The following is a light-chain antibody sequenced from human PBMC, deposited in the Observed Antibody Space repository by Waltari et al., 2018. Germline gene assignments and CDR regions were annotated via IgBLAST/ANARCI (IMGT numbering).Light chain of an antibody. Sequence: SYVVTQSPSVSVAPGETARITCGGDNIGSKSVHWYQQRPGQAPVLVISYDSDRPSGSPGRFSGSNSGNTATLTISWVEAEDEADYYCLVWHSTTDHHGVFGGGTKLTVL. CDR3: LVWHSTTDHHGV. CDR1: NIGSKS. J-gene: IGLJ2*01. CDR2: YDS. V-gene: IGLV3-21*04.